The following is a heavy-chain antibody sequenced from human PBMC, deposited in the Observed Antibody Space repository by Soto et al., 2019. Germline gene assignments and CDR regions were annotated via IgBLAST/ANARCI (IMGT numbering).Heavy chain of an antibody. CDR1: GYTFTGYY. D-gene: IGHD5-18*01. J-gene: IGHJ6*02. CDR3: ARDRGYSYGSYYYYYGMDV. CDR2: INPNSGGT. V-gene: IGHV1-2*04. Sequence: ASVKVSCKASGYTFTGYYIHWVRQARGQGLEWMGWINPNSGGTNYAQKFQGWVTMTRDTSISTAYMELSRLRSDDTAVYYCARDRGYSYGSYYYYYGMDVWGQGTTVTVSS.